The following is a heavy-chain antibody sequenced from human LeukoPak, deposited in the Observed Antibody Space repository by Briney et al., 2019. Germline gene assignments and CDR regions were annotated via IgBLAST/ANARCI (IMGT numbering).Heavy chain of an antibody. Sequence: WASVKVSCKASRYTFTGYYMHWVRQAPGQGLEWMGWINPNSGGTNYAKKFQGRVTMTRDTSISTAYMELSRLRSDDTAVYYCARDKRSGYCSSTSCYGRDYWGQGTLVTVSS. CDR3: ARDKRSGYCSSTSCYGRDY. CDR2: INPNSGGT. V-gene: IGHV1-2*02. D-gene: IGHD2-2*01. CDR1: RYTFTGYY. J-gene: IGHJ4*02.